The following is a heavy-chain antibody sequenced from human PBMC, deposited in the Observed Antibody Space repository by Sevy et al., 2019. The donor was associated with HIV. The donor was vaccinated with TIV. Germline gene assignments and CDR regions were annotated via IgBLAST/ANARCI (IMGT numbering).Heavy chain of an antibody. D-gene: IGHD6-19*01. CDR3: AKDRWGSGGFRGYFDH. CDR2: ISFGGSSK. CDR1: GFTFSSYA. V-gene: IGHV3-30*18. J-gene: IGHJ4*02. Sequence: GGSLRLSCAASGFTFSSYAMHWVRQAPGKGLEWVALISFGGSSKEYTDSLKGRFTISRDNSKNTLYLQMNSLRAEDSGVYSCAKDRWGSGGFRGYFDHWGQGTLVTVSS.